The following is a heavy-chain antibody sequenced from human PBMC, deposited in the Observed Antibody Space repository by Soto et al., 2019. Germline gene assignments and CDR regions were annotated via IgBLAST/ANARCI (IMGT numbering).Heavy chain of an antibody. CDR3: GVQYDY. CDR1: GFTFRSYG. V-gene: IGHV3-23*01. J-gene: IGHJ4*02. CDR2: ISGRTGDT. Sequence: GGSLRLSCAAAGFTFRSYGMIWVRQGPGKGLEWVAAISGRTGDTAYADSVRGRFTLSRDSSTYTMFLQMNSLRAEDTAVYYCGVQYDYWGQGTLVTVSS.